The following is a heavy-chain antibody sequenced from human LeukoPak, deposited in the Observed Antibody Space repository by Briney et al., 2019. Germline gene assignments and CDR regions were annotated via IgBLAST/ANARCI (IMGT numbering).Heavy chain of an antibody. CDR2: IIPIFGTA. CDR1: GGTFSSYA. D-gene: IGHD5-24*01. CDR3: ARTGDGSDYFDY. V-gene: IGHV1-69*06. J-gene: IGHJ4*02. Sequence: RASVKVSCKASGGTFSSYAISWVRQAPGQGLEWMGGIIPIFGTANYAQKFQGRVTITADKSTSTAYMELSSLRSEDTAVYYCARTGDGSDYFDYWGQGTLVTVSS.